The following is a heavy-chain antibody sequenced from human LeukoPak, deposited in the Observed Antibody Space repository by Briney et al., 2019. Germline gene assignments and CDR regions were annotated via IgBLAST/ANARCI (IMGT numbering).Heavy chain of an antibody. V-gene: IGHV4-34*01. CDR1: GGSFSGYY. CDR3: ARGRYYYDSSGYYRNYFDY. J-gene: IGHJ4*02. CDR2: INHSGST. Sequence: SETLSLTCAVYGGSFSGYYWSWIRQPPGKGLEWIGEINHSGSTNYNPSLKSRVTISVDTSKNQFSLKLSSVTAADTAVYYCARGRYYYDSSGYYRNYFDYWGQGTLVTVSS. D-gene: IGHD3-22*01.